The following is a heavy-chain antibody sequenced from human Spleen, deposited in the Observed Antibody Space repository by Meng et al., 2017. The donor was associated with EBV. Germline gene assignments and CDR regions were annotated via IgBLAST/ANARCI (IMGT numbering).Heavy chain of an antibody. V-gene: IGHV1-18*04. CDR1: GHALTDSY. D-gene: IGHD1-26*01. CDR3: AWTSGTSPYYFDY. Sequence: QVQLVRSGAEVKKPRASEMVSCKASGHALTDSYFSVVRQAPGQGLEWMGWISAYSGSTLYPQNVQGRVTMTTDTFTSTAYMEVRNLRSDDTALYDCAWTSGTSPYYFDYWGQGTLVTVSS. J-gene: IGHJ4*02. CDR2: ISAYSGST.